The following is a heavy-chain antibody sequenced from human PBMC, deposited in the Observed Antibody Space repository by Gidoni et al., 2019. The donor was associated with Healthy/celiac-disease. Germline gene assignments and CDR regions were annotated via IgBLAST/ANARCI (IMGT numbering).Heavy chain of an antibody. J-gene: IGHJ4*02. CDR2: ISSSVSTI. V-gene: IGHV3-11*01. CDR3: ARGVYDFWSGYRWGGFDY. CDR1: GFTCSDSY. Sequence: QVQLVESGGGLVKPGGSLRLSCAASGFTCSDSYMSWIRQAPGKGLEWVSYISSSVSTIYYADSVKGRFTISRDNAKNSLYLQMNSLRAEDTAVYYCARGVYDFWSGYRWGGFDYWGQGTLVTVSS. D-gene: IGHD3-3*01.